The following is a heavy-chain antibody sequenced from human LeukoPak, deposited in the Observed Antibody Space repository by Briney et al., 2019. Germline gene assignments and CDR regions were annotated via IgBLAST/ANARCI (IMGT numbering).Heavy chain of an antibody. D-gene: IGHD3-22*01. CDR3: ARSSYYYDSSGSADY. J-gene: IGHJ4*02. CDR1: GFTFSSYE. Sequence: GGSLRLSCAASGFTFSSYEMNWVRQAPGKGLEWVSYISSSGSTIYYADSVKGRFTISRDNAKNSLYLQMNSLRAEDTAVYYCARSSYYYDSSGSADYWGQGTLVTVSS. CDR2: ISSSGSTI. V-gene: IGHV3-48*03.